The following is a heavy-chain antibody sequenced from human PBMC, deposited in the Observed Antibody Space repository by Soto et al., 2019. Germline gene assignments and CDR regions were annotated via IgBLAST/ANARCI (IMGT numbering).Heavy chain of an antibody. CDR3: ARGQAARGPRYYYYGMDV. D-gene: IGHD2-15*01. V-gene: IGHV5-51*01. CDR2: IYPGDSDT. Sequence: GESLKISCKGSGYSFTSYWIGWVRQMPGKGLEWMGIIYPGDSDTRYSPSFQGQVTISADKSISTAYLQWSSLKASDTAMYYCARGQAARGPRYYYYGMDVWGQGITVTVSS. J-gene: IGHJ6*02. CDR1: GYSFTSYW.